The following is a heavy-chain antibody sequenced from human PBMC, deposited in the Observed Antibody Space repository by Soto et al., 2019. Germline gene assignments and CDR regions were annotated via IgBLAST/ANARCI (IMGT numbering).Heavy chain of an antibody. J-gene: IGHJ1*01. CDR2: ISSDGGST. D-gene: IGHD2-2*01. V-gene: IGHV3-64D*06. CDR3: VKDEYCGSTSCHGYFQH. CDR1: GFTFSYYW. Sequence: PGGSLRLSCAASGFTFSYYWMHWVRQAPGKGLACVSVISSDGGSTYYADSVKGRFTISRDNSNNTLYLQMSSLRAEDTAVYYCVKDEYCGSTSCHGYFQHWGQGTLVTVSS.